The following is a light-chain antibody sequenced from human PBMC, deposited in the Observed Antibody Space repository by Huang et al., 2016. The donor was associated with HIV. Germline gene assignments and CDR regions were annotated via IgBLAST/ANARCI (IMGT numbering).Light chain of an antibody. Sequence: DVVLSQSPLSLPVTLGQSASISCRSTQSLEYSDGNTYLSWFHQRPGQSPRRLIYKVAKRDSGVPDRFSGSGSGSDFTLKISRVEAEDVVIYYCMQGTHWPPYTFGQGTKLEI. V-gene: IGKV2-30*01. CDR3: MQGTHWPPYT. CDR2: KVA. J-gene: IGKJ2*01. CDR1: QSLEYSDGNTY.